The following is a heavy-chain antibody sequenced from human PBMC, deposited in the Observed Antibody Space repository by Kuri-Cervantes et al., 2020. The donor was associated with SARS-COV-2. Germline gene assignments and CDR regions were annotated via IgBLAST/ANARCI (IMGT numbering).Heavy chain of an antibody. CDR1: GYTFTGYY. Sequence: ASVKVSCKASGYTFTGYYMHWVRQAPGQVLEWMGWIDPNSGGTNYAQKFQGRVTTTRDTSISTAYMELSRLRSDDTAVYYCAREGGIAVAGTGFDYWGQGTLVTVSS. CDR2: IDPNSGGT. D-gene: IGHD6-19*01. V-gene: IGHV1-2*02. CDR3: AREGGIAVAGTGFDY. J-gene: IGHJ4*02.